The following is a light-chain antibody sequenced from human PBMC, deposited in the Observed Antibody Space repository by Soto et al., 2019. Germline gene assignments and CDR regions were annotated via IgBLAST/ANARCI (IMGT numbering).Light chain of an antibody. CDR2: EVS. J-gene: IGLJ1*01. V-gene: IGLV2-18*02. CDR3: TSHAGSNNYV. Sequence: QSVLTQPPSVSGSPGQSVTISCTGTSTDFVSYNRVSWYQQPPGTAPKLMIYEVSKRPSGVPDRFSGSKSGNTASLTVSGLQAEDEADYYCTSHAGSNNYVFGTGTKVTVL. CDR1: STDFVSYNR.